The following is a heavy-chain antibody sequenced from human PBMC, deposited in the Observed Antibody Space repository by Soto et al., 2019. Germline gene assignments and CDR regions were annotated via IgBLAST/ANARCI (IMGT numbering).Heavy chain of an antibody. V-gene: IGHV4-30-4*01. CDR1: GGSISSGDYY. Sequence: QVQLQESGPGLVKPSQTLSLTCTVSGGSISSGDYYWSWIRQPPGKGLEWIGYIYYSGSTYYNPSLKSRVTISVDTSKNQFSLKLSSVTAADTAVYYCARDCNRYGEIMDYYYGMDVWGQGTTVTVSS. CDR2: IYYSGST. J-gene: IGHJ6*02. D-gene: IGHD4-17*01. CDR3: ARDCNRYGEIMDYYYGMDV.